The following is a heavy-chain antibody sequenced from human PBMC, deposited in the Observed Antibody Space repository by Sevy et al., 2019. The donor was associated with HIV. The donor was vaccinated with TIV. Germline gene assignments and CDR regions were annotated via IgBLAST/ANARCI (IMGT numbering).Heavy chain of an antibody. CDR2: IRGKPYGGTT. Sequence: GGSLRLSCTPSGFTFGDYTMTWVRQAPGKGLEWVAFIRGKPYGGTTEYAASVKGRFSISRDDSKSIAYLQMNSLKTEDTAAYYCTTDVVGATPFDYWGQGTLVTVSS. CDR3: TTDVVGATPFDY. J-gene: IGHJ4*02. CDR1: GFTFGDYT. V-gene: IGHV3-49*04. D-gene: IGHD1-26*01.